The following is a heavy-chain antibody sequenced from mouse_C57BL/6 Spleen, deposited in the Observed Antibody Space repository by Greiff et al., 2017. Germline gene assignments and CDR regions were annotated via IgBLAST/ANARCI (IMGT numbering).Heavy chain of an antibody. D-gene: IGHD2-2*01. V-gene: IGHV1-15*01. J-gene: IGHJ2*01. CDR2: IDPETGGT. Sequence: QVQLQQSGAELVRPGASVTLSCKASGYTFTDYEMHWVKQTPVHGLEWIGAIDPETGGTAYNQKFKGKAILTADKSSSTAYMDLRSLTSEDSAVYYCTTMVTHFDYWGQGTTLTVSS. CDR1: GYTFTDYE. CDR3: TTMVTHFDY.